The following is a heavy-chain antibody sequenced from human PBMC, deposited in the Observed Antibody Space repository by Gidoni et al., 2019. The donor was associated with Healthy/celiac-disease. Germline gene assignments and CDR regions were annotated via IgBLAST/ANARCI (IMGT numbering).Heavy chain of an antibody. J-gene: IGHJ5*02. CDR1: GFTFSSYS. D-gene: IGHD6-13*01. CDR2: ISSSSSTI. Sequence: EVQLVESGGGLVQPGGSLRLSCAASGFTFSSYSMNWVRQAPGKGLEWVSYISSSSSTIYYADSVKGRFTISRDNAKNSLYLQMNSLRDEDTAVYYCARAWVTYSSSWYNWFDPWGQGTLVTVSS. V-gene: IGHV3-48*02. CDR3: ARAWVTYSSSWYNWFDP.